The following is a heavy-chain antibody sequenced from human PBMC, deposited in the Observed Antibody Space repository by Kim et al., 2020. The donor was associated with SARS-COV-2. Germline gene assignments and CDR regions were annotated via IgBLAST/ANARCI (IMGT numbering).Heavy chain of an antibody. CDR2: ISYDGSNK. CDR1: GFTFSSYG. D-gene: IGHD3-16*01. V-gene: IGHV3-33*05. CDR3: ARGSTSVAWGDPTFDY. J-gene: IGHJ4*02. Sequence: GGSLRLSCAASGFTFSSYGMHWVRQAPGKGLEWVAVISYDGSNKYYADSVKGRFTISRDNSKNTLYLQMNSLRAEDTAVYYCARGSTSVAWGDPTFDYWGQGTLVTVSS.